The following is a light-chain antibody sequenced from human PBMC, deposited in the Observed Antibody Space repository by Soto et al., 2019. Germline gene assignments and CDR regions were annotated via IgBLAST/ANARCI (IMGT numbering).Light chain of an antibody. CDR3: GSCARSSPVYI. CDR2: DVS. CDR1: SSDVGGYNY. J-gene: IGLJ1*01. V-gene: IGLV2-14*01. Sequence: QSVLTQPASVSGSPGQSITISCTGTSSDVGGYNYVSWYQQHSGKAPKLMIYDVSNRPSGVSNRFSGSKSGNTASLTISGLQAEDEAAYYCGSCARSSPVYIFGTGTKVTGL.